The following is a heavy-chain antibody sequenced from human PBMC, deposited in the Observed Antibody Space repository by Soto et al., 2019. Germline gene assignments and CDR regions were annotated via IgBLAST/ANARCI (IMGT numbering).Heavy chain of an antibody. D-gene: IGHD6-13*01. V-gene: IGHV4-39*01. CDR3: ARRGSSRPIYHFVMYV. CDR2: IFYSGST. Sequence: QVQLQESGPGLVKPSETLSLPCTVSGDSVSSSYYYWGWIRQPPGKGLEWIGSIFYSGSTYYNPSLKSRVTISVDSSKNQFALRLSSVTAADTAVYYCARRGSSRPIYHFVMYVWCPVPTVTVSS. CDR1: GDSVSSSYYY. J-gene: IGHJ6*02.